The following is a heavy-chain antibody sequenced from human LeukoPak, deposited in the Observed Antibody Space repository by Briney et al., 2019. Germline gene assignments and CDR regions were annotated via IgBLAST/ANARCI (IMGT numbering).Heavy chain of an antibody. J-gene: IGHJ5*02. CDR1: GGSFSGYY. D-gene: IGHD2-2*01. V-gene: IGHV4-34*01. CDR2: INHSGST. Sequence: SETLSLTCAVYGGSFSGYYWSWIRQPPGKGLEWIGEINHSGSTNYNPSLKSRVSISVDTSKNQFSLKLSSVTAADTAVYYCARARPLSSRSTSCYRCWFDPWGQGTLVTVSS. CDR3: ARARPLSSRSTSCYRCWFDP.